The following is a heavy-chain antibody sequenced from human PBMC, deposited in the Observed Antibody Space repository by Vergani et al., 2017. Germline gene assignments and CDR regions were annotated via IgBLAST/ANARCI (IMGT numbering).Heavy chain of an antibody. Sequence: EVQLVESGGGLVKPGGSLRLSCAASGFTFSSYSMNWVRQAPGKGLEWVSSISSSSSYIYYADSVKGRFTISRDNAKNSLSLQMNSLRVEDTAVYYCARGTEFITGTDYWGQGTLVTVSS. V-gene: IGHV3-21*04. CDR3: ARGTEFITGTDY. J-gene: IGHJ4*02. CDR2: ISSSSSYI. D-gene: IGHD1-20*01. CDR1: GFTFSSYS.